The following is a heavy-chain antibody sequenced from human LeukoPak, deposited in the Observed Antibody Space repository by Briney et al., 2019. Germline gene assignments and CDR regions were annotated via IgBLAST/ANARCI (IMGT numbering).Heavy chain of an antibody. CDR3: ARERHSSGWYDY. CDR1: GFTFSSSS. V-gene: IGHV3-21*01. J-gene: IGHJ4*02. Sequence: GGSLRLSFAASGFTFSSSSMNWVRQAPGKGLEWVSSISSSSSYIYYADSVKCRFNISRDNAKNSLYLQMNSLRAEDTAVYYCARERHSSGWYDYWGQGTLVTVSS. D-gene: IGHD6-19*01. CDR2: ISSSSSYI.